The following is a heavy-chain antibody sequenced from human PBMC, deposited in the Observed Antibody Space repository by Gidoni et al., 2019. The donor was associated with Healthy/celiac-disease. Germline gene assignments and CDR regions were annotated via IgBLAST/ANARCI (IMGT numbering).Heavy chain of an antibody. V-gene: IGHV1-18*01. Sequence: QVQLVQSGAEVKKPGASVKVSCKASGYTFTSYGISWVRQAPGQGLEWMGWTSAYNGNTNYAQKLQGRVTMTTDTSTSTAYMELRSLRSDDTAVYYCARGRSSSSWYGGYYYYGMDVWGKGTTVTVSS. D-gene: IGHD6-13*01. CDR1: GYTFTSYG. CDR3: ARGRSSSSWYGGYYYYGMDV. J-gene: IGHJ6*04. CDR2: TSAYNGNT.